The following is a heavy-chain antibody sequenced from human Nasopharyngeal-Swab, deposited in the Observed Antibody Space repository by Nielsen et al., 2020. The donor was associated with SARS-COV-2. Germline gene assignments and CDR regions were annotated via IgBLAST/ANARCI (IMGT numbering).Heavy chain of an antibody. D-gene: IGHD4-17*01. Sequence: WSRQRPGKGLEWIGTIFSSGSTYNPPLKSRVTMSVDTSKNQFSLKLTSVTAADTAVYYCARDESGDYLGLPFDHWGRGTLVTVSS. CDR3: ARDESGDYLGLPFDH. V-gene: IGHV4-39*07. CDR2: IFSSGST. J-gene: IGHJ4*02.